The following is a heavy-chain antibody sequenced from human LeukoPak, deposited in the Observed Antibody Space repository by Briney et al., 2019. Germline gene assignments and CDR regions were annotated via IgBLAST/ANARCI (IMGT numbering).Heavy chain of an antibody. CDR2: ISYDGSNK. Sequence: PGRSLRLSCAASGFTFSSYGMHWVRQAPGKGLEWVAVISYDGSNKYYADSVKGRFTISRDNSKNTLYLQTNSLRAEDTAVYYCAKDYYDSSGYLYYYYYGMDVWGQGTTVTVSS. D-gene: IGHD3-22*01. CDR3: AKDYYDSSGYLYYYYYGMDV. V-gene: IGHV3-30*18. CDR1: GFTFSSYG. J-gene: IGHJ6*02.